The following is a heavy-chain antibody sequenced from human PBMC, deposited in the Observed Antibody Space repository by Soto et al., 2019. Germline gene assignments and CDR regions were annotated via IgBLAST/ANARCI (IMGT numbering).Heavy chain of an antibody. CDR3: ARHGSY. V-gene: IGHV4-39*01. Sequence: QLQLQESGPGLVKPSETLSLTCTVSGVSITNTSYYWGGIRQPPGKVLEWIGTIYFSGSTFYNPSRKSRLTISVDTSKNQFSLRLSSVTAADTAVYYCARHGSYWGQGTLVAVSS. J-gene: IGHJ4*02. CDR2: IYFSGST. CDR1: GVSITNTSYY.